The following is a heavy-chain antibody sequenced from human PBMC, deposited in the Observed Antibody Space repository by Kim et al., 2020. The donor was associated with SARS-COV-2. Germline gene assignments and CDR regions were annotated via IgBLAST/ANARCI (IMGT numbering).Heavy chain of an antibody. CDR2: IIPILGIA. CDR1: GGTFSSYT. J-gene: IGHJ5*02. V-gene: IGHV1-69*02. Sequence: SVKVSCKASGGTFSSYTISWVRQAPGQGLEWMGRIIPILGIANYAQKFQGRVTITADKSTSTAYMELSSLRSEDTAVYYCARGIAAAEGWFDPWGQGTLVTVSS. D-gene: IGHD6-13*01. CDR3: ARGIAAAEGWFDP.